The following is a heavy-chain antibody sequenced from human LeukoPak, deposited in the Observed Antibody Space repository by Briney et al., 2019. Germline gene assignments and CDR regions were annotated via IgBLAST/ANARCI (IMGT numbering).Heavy chain of an antibody. CDR2: KNQDGGDK. V-gene: IGHV3-7*01. CDR1: GFTFSSSW. J-gene: IGHJ3*02. CDR3: VRDQMPHCDISCFCALDI. D-gene: IGHD3-9*01. Sequence: GGSLRLSCATSGFTFSSSWMSWLRQAPGKGLEWLANKNQDGGDKYSVDSVKGRFTISRDNAKNSLNLKMSDLRVEDTAVYYCVRDQMPHCDISCFCALDIWGQGTLVTVSS.